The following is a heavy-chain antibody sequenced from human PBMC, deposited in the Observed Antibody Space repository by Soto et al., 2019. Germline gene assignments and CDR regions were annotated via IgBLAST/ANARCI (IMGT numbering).Heavy chain of an antibody. J-gene: IGHJ5*02. V-gene: IGHV3-48*04. CDR2: ISIGSSSM. D-gene: IGHD3-10*01. CDR1: GFTITNYK. CDR3: ARVAVRGVMMDWFDP. Sequence: PGGSLRLSCEASGFTITNYKMNWLRQAPGKGLEWVSQISIGSSSMDYADSVKGRFTISRDNAKNSLYLQMNSLRAEDTAVYYCARVAVRGVMMDWFDPWGQGTLVTVSS.